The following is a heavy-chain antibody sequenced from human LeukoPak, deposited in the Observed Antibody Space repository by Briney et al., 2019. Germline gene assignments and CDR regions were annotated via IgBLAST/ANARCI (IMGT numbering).Heavy chain of an antibody. CDR2: ISGSGGST. J-gene: IGHJ6*04. D-gene: IGHD3-10*01. CDR1: GFTFSSYA. V-gene: IGHV3-23*01. CDR3: ARESSSWSGDLGYSFYAMDV. Sequence: GGSLRLSCAASGFTFSSYAMSWVRQAPGKGLEWVSAISGSGGSTYYADSAKGRFTISRDNSKNTLYLQMNSLRAEDTAVYYCARESSSWSGDLGYSFYAMDVWGKGTTVTVSS.